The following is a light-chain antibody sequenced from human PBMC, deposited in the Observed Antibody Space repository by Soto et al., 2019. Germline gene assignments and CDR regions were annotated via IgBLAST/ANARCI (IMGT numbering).Light chain of an antibody. V-gene: IGKV4-1*01. J-gene: IGKJ2*01. Sequence: DIVMTQSPDSLAGSLGERATINCKSSQSVLYSTNNKNYLAWYQQKPGQPPKLLIYWASTRESGVPYRFSGSGSGTDFTLTISSLQAEDVAVYYCQQYYSTPTPFGQGTKLEIK. CDR2: WAS. CDR3: QQYYSTPTP. CDR1: QSVLYSTNNKNY.